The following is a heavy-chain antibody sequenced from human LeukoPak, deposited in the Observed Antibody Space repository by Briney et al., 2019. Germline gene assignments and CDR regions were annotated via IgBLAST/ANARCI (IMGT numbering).Heavy chain of an antibody. CDR2: IYSGGST. J-gene: IGHJ5*02. Sequence: GGSLRLSCAASGFTVSSNYMSWVRQAPGKGLEWVSVIYSGGSTYYADSVKGRFTISRDNSKNTLYLQMNSLRAEDTAVYYCAKGRRYCSGGSCYSWSDPWGQGTLVTVSS. D-gene: IGHD2-15*01. CDR1: GFTVSSNY. V-gene: IGHV3-66*02. CDR3: AKGRRYCSGGSCYSWSDP.